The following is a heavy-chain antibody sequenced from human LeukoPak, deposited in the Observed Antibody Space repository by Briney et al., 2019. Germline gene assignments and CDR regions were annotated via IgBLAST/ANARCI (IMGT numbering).Heavy chain of an antibody. D-gene: IGHD2-15*01. Sequence: SETLSLTCTVSGGSISSSSYYWGWIRQPPGKGLEWIGSIYYNGSTYYNPSLKSRVTISVDTSKNQFSLKLSSVTAADTAVYYCARKDPGYCSGGSCYGDYFDYWGQGTLVTVSS. CDR3: ARKDPGYCSGGSCYGDYFDY. CDR2: IYYNGST. CDR1: GGSISSSSYY. J-gene: IGHJ4*02. V-gene: IGHV4-39*07.